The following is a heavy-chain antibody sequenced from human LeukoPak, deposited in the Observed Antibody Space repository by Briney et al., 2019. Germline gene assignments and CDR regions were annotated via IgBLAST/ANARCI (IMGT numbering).Heavy chain of an antibody. J-gene: IGHJ3*02. CDR3: ARGRAADAFDI. Sequence: LVSAIIGSGGSTYYADSVKGRFTISRENAKTSLYLQMNSLRAGDTAVYYCARGRAADAFDIWGQGTMVTVSS. V-gene: IGHV3-13*01. CDR2: IIGSGGST.